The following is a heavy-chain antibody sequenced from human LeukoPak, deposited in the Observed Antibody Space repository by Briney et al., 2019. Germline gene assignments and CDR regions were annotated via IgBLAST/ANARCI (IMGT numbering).Heavy chain of an antibody. J-gene: IGHJ3*02. Sequence: SDTLSLTRAVSGVSISSCGYFWSWVRPPPGKRLEWFGHFHYSGSTFYHLSLKSRYTISVDRSKNQFSLGLPSVSAADTAVYYCARTSDFGALAIWGQGPTDTVSS. CDR2: FHYSGST. V-gene: IGHV4-30-2*01. CDR3: ARTSDFGALAI. D-gene: IGHD3-16*01. CDR1: GVSISSCGYF.